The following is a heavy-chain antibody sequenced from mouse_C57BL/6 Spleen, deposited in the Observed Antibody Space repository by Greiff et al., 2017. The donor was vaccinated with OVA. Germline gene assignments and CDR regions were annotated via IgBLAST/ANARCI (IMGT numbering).Heavy chain of an antibody. CDR1: GFTFSSYA. J-gene: IGHJ4*01. CDR3: ARRTGKDYAMDY. CDR2: ISDGGSYT. D-gene: IGHD4-1*01. V-gene: IGHV5-4*03. Sequence: EVNLVESGGGLVKPGGSLKLSCAASGFTFSSYAMSWVRQTPEKRLEWVATISDGGSYTYYPDNVKGRFTISRDNAKNNLYLQMSHLKSEDTAMYYCARRTGKDYAMDYWGQGTSVTVSS.